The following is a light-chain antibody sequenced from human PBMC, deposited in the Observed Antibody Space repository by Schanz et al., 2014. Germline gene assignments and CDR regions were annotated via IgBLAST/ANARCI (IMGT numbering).Light chain of an antibody. CDR3: QQFGNSLWT. J-gene: IGKJ1*01. CDR1: ESLSSR. Sequence: EIVMTQSPATLSVSPGERATLSCRASESLSSRFLAWYQQKPGQPPRLLIYAASTRATGLPARFSGSGSGTEFTLTISSLQSEDFAVYYCQQFGNSLWTFGQGTKVEMK. V-gene: IGKV3D-15*01. CDR2: AAS.